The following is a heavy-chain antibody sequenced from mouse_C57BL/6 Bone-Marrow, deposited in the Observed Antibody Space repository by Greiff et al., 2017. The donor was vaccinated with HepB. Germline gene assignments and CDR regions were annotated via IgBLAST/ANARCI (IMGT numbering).Heavy chain of an antibody. J-gene: IGHJ4*01. V-gene: IGHV1-72*01. CDR1: GYTFPSYW. CDR2: IDPNSGGT. D-gene: IGHD1-1*01. CDR3: ERVTTGVDYYAMDY. Sequence: QVQLQQPGAELVKPGASVKLSCKASGYTFPSYWMHWVKQRPGRGLEWIGRIDPNSGGTKYNEKFKSKATLTVDKPSSTAYMQLSSLTSEDSAVYYCERVTTGVDYYAMDYWGQGTSVTVSS.